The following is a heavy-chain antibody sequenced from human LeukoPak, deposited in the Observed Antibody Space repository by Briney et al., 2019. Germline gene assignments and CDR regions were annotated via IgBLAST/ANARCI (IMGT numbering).Heavy chain of an antibody. CDR1: GFTFDDYA. V-gene: IGHV3-9*01. D-gene: IGHD6-13*01. Sequence: GGSLRLSCAASGFTFDDYAMHWVRQPPGKGLEWVSGISWNSGSKVYADSVKGRFTISRDNAKNSLYLQMNSLRAEDTALYYCAKVGPSVAAAGAAFDIWGQGTMVTVSS. CDR2: ISWNSGSK. J-gene: IGHJ3*02. CDR3: AKVGPSVAAAGAAFDI.